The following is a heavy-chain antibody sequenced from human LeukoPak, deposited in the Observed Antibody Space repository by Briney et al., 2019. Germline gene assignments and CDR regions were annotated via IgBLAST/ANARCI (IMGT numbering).Heavy chain of an antibody. CDR2: ISAYNGNT. V-gene: IGHV1-18*01. D-gene: IGHD5-18*01. Sequence: ASVKVSCKASGYTFTSYGISWVQQAPGQGLEWMGWISAYNGNTNYAQKLQGRVTMTTDTSTSTAYMELRSLRSDDTAVYYCARSGYSYGSDYYYYGMDVWGQGTTVTVSS. J-gene: IGHJ6*02. CDR1: GYTFTSYG. CDR3: ARSGYSYGSDYYYYGMDV.